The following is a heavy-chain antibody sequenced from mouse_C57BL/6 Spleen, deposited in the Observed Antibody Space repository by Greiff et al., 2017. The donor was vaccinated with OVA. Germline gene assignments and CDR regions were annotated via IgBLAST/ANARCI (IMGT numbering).Heavy chain of an antibody. CDR1: GFSFTSYA. Sequence: VKVVESGPGLVAPSQSLSITCTVSGFSFTSYAISWVRQPPGKGLEWLGVIWSGGGTNYNSALKSRLSISKDNAKSQVFLKMNSLQTDDTARYYCARERGPYGSSPFYAMDYWGQGTSVTVSS. CDR3: ARERGPYGSSPFYAMDY. D-gene: IGHD1-1*01. CDR2: IWSGGGT. J-gene: IGHJ4*01. V-gene: IGHV2-9-1*01.